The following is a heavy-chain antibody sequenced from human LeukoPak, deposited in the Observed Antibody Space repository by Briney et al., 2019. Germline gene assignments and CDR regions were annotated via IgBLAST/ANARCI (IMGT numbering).Heavy chain of an antibody. V-gene: IGHV3-30*02. D-gene: IGHD3-9*01. CDR2: VRYDGNDK. J-gene: IGHJ4*02. CDR1: GFTFSTYG. CDR3: ATLTDS. Sequence: PGGSLRLSCAASGFTFSTYGMHWVRQAPGKGLEWVAFVRYDGNDKYYTDSVKGRFTISRDNSKNTPYLQMNSLRAEDAAIYYCATLTDSWGQGTLVTVSS.